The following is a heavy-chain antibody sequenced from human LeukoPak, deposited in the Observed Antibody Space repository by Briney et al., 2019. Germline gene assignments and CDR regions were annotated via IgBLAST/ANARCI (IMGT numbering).Heavy chain of an antibody. V-gene: IGHV1-69*13. J-gene: IGHJ1*01. CDR3: ARDQPIFGVVISIEYFQH. Sequence: SVKVSCKASGGTFSSYAISWVRQAPGQGLEWMGGIIPIFGTANYAQKFQGRVTITADESTSTAYMELSSLGSEDTAVYYCARDQPIFGVVISIEYFQHWGQGTLVTVSS. D-gene: IGHD3-3*01. CDR2: IIPIFGTA. CDR1: GGTFSSYA.